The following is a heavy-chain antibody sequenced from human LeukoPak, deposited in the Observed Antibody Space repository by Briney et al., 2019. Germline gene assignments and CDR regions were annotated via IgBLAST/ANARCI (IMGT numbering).Heavy chain of an antibody. CDR2: FRCKIHHGTT. CDR1: GLLLCDHH. V-gene: IGHV3-49*04. CDR3: SRGQKDPYGPEFDY. J-gene: IGHJ4*02. D-gene: IGHD3-10*01. Sequence: GGALRLSCTTHGLLLCDHHMNTVPQAPGRGLEWVGYFRCKIHHGTTDLAASVKGRFTISRDDSKSIAYQQMTSLKSEDTAVYYCSRGQKDPYGPEFDYWGQGTLVTVSS.